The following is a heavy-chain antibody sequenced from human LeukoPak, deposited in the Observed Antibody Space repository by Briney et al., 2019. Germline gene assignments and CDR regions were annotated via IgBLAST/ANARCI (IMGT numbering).Heavy chain of an antibody. J-gene: IGHJ4*02. Sequence: HPGGSLRLSCAASGFTFTSYAMHWIRQPPGKGLEWVTLLAYDGTNKQYADSVKGRFTISRDNSQNTVDLQMDSLRAEDTAVYYCARGGPLGDTNRFDFWGQGILVTVSS. CDR3: ARGGPLGDTNRFDF. CDR2: LAYDGTNK. V-gene: IGHV3-30*04. CDR1: GFTFTSYA. D-gene: IGHD1-14*01.